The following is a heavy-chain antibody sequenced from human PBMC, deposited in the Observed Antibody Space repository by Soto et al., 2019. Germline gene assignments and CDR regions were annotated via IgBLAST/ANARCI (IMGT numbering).Heavy chain of an antibody. D-gene: IGHD2-15*01. CDR1: GGSISTYY. Sequence: ETLSLTCTVSGGSISTYYWSWIRQPPGKGLEWIGFIYYTGSTSYNPSLKSRVTISMDTSKNQFSLKLTSVTAADTAVYYCASALYCSGGSCSFDPWGQGTLVTVSS. CDR3: ASALYCSGGSCSFDP. J-gene: IGHJ5*02. CDR2: IYYTGST. V-gene: IGHV4-59*01.